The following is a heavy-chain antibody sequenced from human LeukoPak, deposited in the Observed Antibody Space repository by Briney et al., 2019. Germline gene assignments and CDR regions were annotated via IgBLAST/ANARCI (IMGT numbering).Heavy chain of an antibody. V-gene: IGHV1-46*01. CDR3: ARGRKDRYCSGGSCYSVWFDP. Sequence: ASVKVSCKASGYTFTSYFMHWVRQAPGQGLEWMGIINPSGGSTSYAQKFQGRVTMTRDTSTSTVYMELSSLRSEDTAVYYCARGRKDRYCSGGSCYSVWFDPWGQGTLVTVSS. CDR2: INPSGGST. CDR1: GYTFTSYF. D-gene: IGHD2-15*01. J-gene: IGHJ5*02.